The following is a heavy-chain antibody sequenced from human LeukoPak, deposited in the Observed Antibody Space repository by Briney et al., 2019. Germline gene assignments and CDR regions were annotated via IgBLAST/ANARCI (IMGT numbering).Heavy chain of an antibody. CDR3: ARHAIVATIGSPFDC. J-gene: IGHJ4*02. CDR1: GYSFTTHW. D-gene: IGHD5-12*01. CDR2: IYPGDSDT. V-gene: IGHV5-51*01. Sequence: GESLKISCKGSGYSFTTHWIGWVRQMPGKGLEWMGIIYPGDSDTRYSPSFQRLVTISADKSVSTAYLQWDSLKASDTAMYYCARHAIVATIGSPFDCWGQGTLVTVSS.